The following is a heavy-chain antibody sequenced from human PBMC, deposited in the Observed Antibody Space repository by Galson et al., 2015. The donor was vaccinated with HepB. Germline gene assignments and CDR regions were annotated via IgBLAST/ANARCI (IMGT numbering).Heavy chain of an antibody. CDR1: GYTFTSYA. V-gene: IGHV1-3*01. D-gene: IGHD5-18*01. J-gene: IGHJ4*02. CDR2: INAGNGNT. CDR3: ARDLWGYGYVGYFDY. Sequence: SVKVSCKASGYTFTSYAMHWVRQAPGQRLEWMGWINAGNGNTKYSQKFQGRVTITGDTSASTAYMELSSLRSEDTAVYYCARDLWGYGYVGYFDYWGQGTLVTVSS.